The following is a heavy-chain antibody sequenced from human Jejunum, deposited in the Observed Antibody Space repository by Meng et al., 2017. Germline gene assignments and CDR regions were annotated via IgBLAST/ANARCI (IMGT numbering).Heavy chain of an antibody. CDR1: GYTFISQY. D-gene: IGHD4-17*01. V-gene: IGHV1-46*01. CDR3: ATNHGDMFSYYYGMDV. Sequence: ASLTVSCKASGYTFISQYMHWVRQAPGQGLEWMGIINPSGGRTSYAQKFQGRVTMTRDTSTSTVYMELSSLRSEDTAVYYCATNHGDMFSYYYGMDVWGQGTTVTVSS. CDR2: INPSGGRT. J-gene: IGHJ6*02.